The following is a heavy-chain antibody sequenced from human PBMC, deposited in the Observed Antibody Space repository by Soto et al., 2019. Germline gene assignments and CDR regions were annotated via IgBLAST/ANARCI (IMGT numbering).Heavy chain of an antibody. CDR2: ISYDGSNK. CDR3: AKSSGIAAAGTLAEYLQH. D-gene: IGHD6-13*01. CDR1: GFTFSSHG. J-gene: IGHJ1*01. V-gene: IGHV3-30*18. Sequence: PGGSLRLSCAASGFTFSSHGMHWVRQAPGKGLEWVAVISYDGSNKYYADSVKGRFTISRDNSKNTLYLQMNSLRAEDTAVYYCAKSSGIAAAGTLAEYLQHWGQGTLVTVSS.